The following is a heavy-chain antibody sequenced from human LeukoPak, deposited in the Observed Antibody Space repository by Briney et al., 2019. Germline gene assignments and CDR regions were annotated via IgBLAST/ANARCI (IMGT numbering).Heavy chain of an antibody. CDR2: VNPVSGGT. V-gene: IGHV1-2*02. J-gene: IGHJ6*02. Sequence: ASVKVSCKASGYTFADYYMHWVRQAPGQGLEWMGWVNPVSGGTYYAQRFLGRVTMTRDSSISTVYMELSRLQSDDTAAYHCASLGATTLSYFGMDVWGQGTTVTVS. D-gene: IGHD1-26*01. CDR1: GYTFADYY. CDR3: ASLGATTLSYFGMDV.